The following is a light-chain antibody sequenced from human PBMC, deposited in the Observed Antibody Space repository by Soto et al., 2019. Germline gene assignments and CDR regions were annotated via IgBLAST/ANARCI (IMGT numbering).Light chain of an antibody. V-gene: IGKV4-1*01. CDR1: QSVLYSSNNKNY. Sequence: DIVMTQSPDSLAVSLGERATINCKSSQSVLYSSNNKNYLAWYQQKPGQPPKLLIYWASTRESGVPDRFSGSGSGTDFTLTISSLQAEDVAVYYCQQYYSLPRTFGQGTKVDIK. CDR3: QQYYSLPRT. CDR2: WAS. J-gene: IGKJ1*01.